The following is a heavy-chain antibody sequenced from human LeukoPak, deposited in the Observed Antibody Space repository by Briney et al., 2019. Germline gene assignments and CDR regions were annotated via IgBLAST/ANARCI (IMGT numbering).Heavy chain of an antibody. CDR1: GGSISSSSYY. CDR2: IYYSGST. CDR3: ARGHRGTTDY. J-gene: IGHJ4*02. D-gene: IGHD1-26*01. Sequence: SETLSLTCTVSGGSISSSSYYWGWIRQPPGKGREGIGSIYYSGSTYYNPSLKSRFRIRVDTGKNQFSLKLNSVTAADTAVYYCARGHRGTTDYWGQGTLVTVSS. V-gene: IGHV4-39*07.